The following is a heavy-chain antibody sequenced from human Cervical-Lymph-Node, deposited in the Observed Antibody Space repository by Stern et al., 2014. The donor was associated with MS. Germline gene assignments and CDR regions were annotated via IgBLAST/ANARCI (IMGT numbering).Heavy chain of an antibody. V-gene: IGHV1-8*01. CDR1: GYTFTTSH. J-gene: IGHJ3*02. D-gene: IGHD2-15*01. CDR3: AARAASSRHDASDI. CDR2: MNPKSGNT. Sequence: QLVQSGAEVKKTGASVKVSCKASGYTFTTSHVDWVRQATGQGLEWVGWMNPKSGNTGYAEKFQGRVTMTRNTSISTAYMELTNLRSEDTAVYYCAARAASSRHDASDIWGQGTMVIVSS.